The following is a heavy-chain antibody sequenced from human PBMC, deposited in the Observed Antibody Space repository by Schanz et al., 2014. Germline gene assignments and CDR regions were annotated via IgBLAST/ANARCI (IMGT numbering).Heavy chain of an antibody. CDR1: GFPFSDYF. Sequence: VQLVDSGGGLVQPGGSLRLSCAASGFPFSDYFMAWIRQPPGRGLEWVSAISGSGGSTYYADSVRGRFTISRDNSKNTLYLQMNSLRAEDTAVYYCARDHTTESYYSAGPPIDYWGQGTLLTVSS. V-gene: IGHV3-23*04. J-gene: IGHJ4*02. D-gene: IGHD1-26*01. CDR2: ISGSGGST. CDR3: ARDHTTESYYSAGPPIDY.